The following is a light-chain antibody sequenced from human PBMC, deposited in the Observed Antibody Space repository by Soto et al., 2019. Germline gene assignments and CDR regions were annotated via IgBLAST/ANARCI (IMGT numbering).Light chain of an antibody. Sequence: DIQLTQSPSFLSASIRDRVTITCRASQGISSYLAWYQQKPGKAPKLLIYAASTLQSGVPSRFSGSGSGTEFTLTITSLQPEDFATYYCQQYNNWPLTFGGGTTVEIK. V-gene: IGKV1-9*01. CDR3: QQYNNWPLT. CDR1: QGISSY. CDR2: AAS. J-gene: IGKJ4*01.